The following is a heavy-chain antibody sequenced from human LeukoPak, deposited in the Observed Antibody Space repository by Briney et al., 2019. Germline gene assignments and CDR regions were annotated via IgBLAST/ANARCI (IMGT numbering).Heavy chain of an antibody. CDR2: IYYSGST. D-gene: IGHD3-3*01. CDR3: ARALGVVIRAPSFDP. V-gene: IGHV4-31*03. Sequence: SQTLSLTCTVSGGSISSGGYYWSWIRQHPGKGLEWIGYIYYSGSTYYNPSLKSRVTISVDTSKNQFSLKLSSVTAADTAVCYCARALGVVIRAPSFDPWGQGTLVTVSS. CDR1: GGSISSGGYY. J-gene: IGHJ5*02.